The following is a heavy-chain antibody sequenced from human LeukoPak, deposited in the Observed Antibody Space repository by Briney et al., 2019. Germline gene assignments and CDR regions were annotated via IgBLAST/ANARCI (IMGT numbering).Heavy chain of an antibody. J-gene: IGHJ6*03. D-gene: IGHD6-13*01. CDR2: INPKSGGT. CDR1: GYTFTAYY. V-gene: IGHV1-2*02. Sequence: ASVKVSCKASGYTFTAYYMHWVRQAPGQGLEWVGWINPKSGGTNFSQKFQGRVTITRDTYISTAYVELNRQRADGRAVYFCASGGIGAACVSRGYYMDVWGKGTTVTISS. CDR3: ASGGIGAACVSRGYYMDV.